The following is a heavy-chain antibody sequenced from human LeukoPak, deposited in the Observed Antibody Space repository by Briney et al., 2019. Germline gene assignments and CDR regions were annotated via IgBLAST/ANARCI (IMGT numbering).Heavy chain of an antibody. Sequence: LSETLSHTHNVSGAYMRSNYWSWIQQPPPKELEWIGSIYLSESANYSSTPESRGSMSVDVSKNQFSLRVHFVTAADAAVDYCASARRAGVAGRFDSWGQGTLVTVSS. J-gene: IGHJ4*02. V-gene: IGHV4-4*07. D-gene: IGHD6-19*01. CDR2: IYLSESA. CDR3: ASARRAGVAGRFDS. CDR1: GAYMRSNY.